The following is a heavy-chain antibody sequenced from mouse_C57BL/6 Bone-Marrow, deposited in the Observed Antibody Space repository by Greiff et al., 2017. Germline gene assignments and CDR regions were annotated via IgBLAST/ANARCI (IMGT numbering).Heavy chain of an antibody. V-gene: IGHV5-12*01. CDR3: ARRSTTVFFDY. CDR2: ISNGGGST. Sequence: EVQLQESGGGLVQPGGSLKLSCAASGFTFSDYYMYWVRQTPEKRLEWVAYISNGGGSTYYPDTVKGRFTISRDNAKNTLYLQMSRLKSEDTAMYYCARRSTTVFFDYWGQGTTLTVSS. J-gene: IGHJ2*01. CDR1: GFTFSDYY. D-gene: IGHD1-1*01.